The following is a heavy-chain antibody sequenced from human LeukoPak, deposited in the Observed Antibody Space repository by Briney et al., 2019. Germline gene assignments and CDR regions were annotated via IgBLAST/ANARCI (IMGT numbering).Heavy chain of an antibody. Sequence: SETLSLTCTVSGGSISSGDYYWSWIRQPPGKGLEWIGYIYYSGSTYYNPSLKSRVTISVDTSKNQFSLKLSSVTAADTAVYYCARAVGYYYYGMDVWGQGTTVTVSS. CDR1: GGSISSGDYY. J-gene: IGHJ6*02. V-gene: IGHV4-30-4*01. CDR2: IYYSGST. CDR3: ARAVGYYYYGMDV.